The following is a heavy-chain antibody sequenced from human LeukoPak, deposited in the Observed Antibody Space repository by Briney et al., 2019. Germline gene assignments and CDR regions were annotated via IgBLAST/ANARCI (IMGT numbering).Heavy chain of an antibody. J-gene: IGHJ6*02. Sequence: GGSLRLSCAASGFTFSSYAMHWVRQAPGKGLEWVAVISYDGSNKYYADSVKGRFTISRDNSKNTLYLQMNSLRAEGTAVYYCARDVVGATGPYYYYGMDVWGQGTTVTVSS. CDR3: ARDVVGATGPYYYYGMDV. V-gene: IGHV3-30-3*01. CDR2: ISYDGSNK. D-gene: IGHD1-26*01. CDR1: GFTFSSYA.